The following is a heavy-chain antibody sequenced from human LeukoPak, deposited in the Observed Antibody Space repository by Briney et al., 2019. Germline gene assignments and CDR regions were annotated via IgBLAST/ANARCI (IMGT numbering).Heavy chain of an antibody. Sequence: PGGSLRLSCAASGFTFSDYYMSWIRQAPGKGLEWVSYISSSGSTIYYADSVKGRFTISRDNAKNSLYLQMNSLRAEETAVYYCAVDNVLLWFGELGWGQGTLVTVSS. D-gene: IGHD3-10*01. CDR1: GFTFSDYY. J-gene: IGHJ4*02. V-gene: IGHV3-11*01. CDR3: AVDNVLLWFGELG. CDR2: ISSSGSTI.